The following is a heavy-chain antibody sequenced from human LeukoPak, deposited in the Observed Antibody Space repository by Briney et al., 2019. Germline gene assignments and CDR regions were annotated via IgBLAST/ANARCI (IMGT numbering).Heavy chain of an antibody. CDR3: AREGWYYDSSGNYYYMDV. CDR1: GFTFSSYS. V-gene: IGHV3-21*01. Sequence: GGSLRLSCAASGFTFSSYSMNWVRQAPGKGLEWVSSISSSSSYIYYADSVKSRFTISRDNAKNSLYLLMNSLRAEDTAVYYCAREGWYYDSSGNYYYMDVWGKGTTVTVSS. CDR2: ISSSSSYI. J-gene: IGHJ6*03. D-gene: IGHD3-22*01.